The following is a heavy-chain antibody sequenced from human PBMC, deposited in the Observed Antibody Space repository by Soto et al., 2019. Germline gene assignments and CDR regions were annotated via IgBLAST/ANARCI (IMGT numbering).Heavy chain of an antibody. V-gene: IGHV4-34*01. CDR2: INIRGNT. CDR1: GSPVTTYY. D-gene: IGHD1-26*01. J-gene: IGHJ6*02. Sequence: QGQLQQWGAGLLKPSETLSLTCAVDGSPVTTYYWTWIRQPPGKGLEWVGEINIRGNTNYNRSLRSRLTVPLDPANSRCSRRPTSVTAGNRVAYYDLVEATPAMNSGGQGPTV. CDR3: LVEATPAMNS.